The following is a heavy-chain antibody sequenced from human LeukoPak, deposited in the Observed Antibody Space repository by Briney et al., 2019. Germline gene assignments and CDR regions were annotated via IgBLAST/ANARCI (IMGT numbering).Heavy chain of an antibody. D-gene: IGHD3-22*01. CDR1: QFTFNIYP. V-gene: IGHV3-30-3*01. CDR3: AREPYDISGYGMDV. J-gene: IGHJ6*02. CDR2: IAYDGTNI. Sequence: PGRSLRLSCAASQFTFNIYPMHWVRQAPGKGLEWVATIAYDGTNIFYADSVRGRFTISRDNSKSALFLEMNSLRGEDTAVYYCAREPYDISGYGMDVWGQGTMVIVSS.